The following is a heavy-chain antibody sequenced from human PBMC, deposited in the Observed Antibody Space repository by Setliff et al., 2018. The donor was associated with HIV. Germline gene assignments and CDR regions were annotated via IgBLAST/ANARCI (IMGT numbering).Heavy chain of an antibody. J-gene: IGHJ1*01. CDR3: ARGESTTWDLAEYFQH. D-gene: IGHD2-2*01. V-gene: IGHV4-31*03. CDR1: GVSVSSGGYY. CDR2: VYHTGTS. Sequence: LSLTCTVSGVSVSSGGYYWSWIRQHPGKGLEWIGYVYHTGTSYFNPSLKSRITISVDTSKNHFSLKLGFVTAADTAVYYCARGESTTWDLAEYFQHWGHGTLVTVSS.